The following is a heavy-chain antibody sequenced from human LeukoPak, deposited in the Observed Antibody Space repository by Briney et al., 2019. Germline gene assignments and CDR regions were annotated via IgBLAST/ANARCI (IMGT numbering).Heavy chain of an antibody. CDR1: GYTFTSYG. J-gene: IGHJ3*02. Sequence: GASVKVSCKASGYTFTSYGISWVRQAPGQGLEWMGWISAYNGNTNYAQKLQGRVTMTTDTSTSTAYMELRSLRSDDTAMYYCARDRVEMATITAFDIWGQGTMVTVSS. D-gene: IGHD5-24*01. CDR2: ISAYNGNT. CDR3: ARDRVEMATITAFDI. V-gene: IGHV1-18*01.